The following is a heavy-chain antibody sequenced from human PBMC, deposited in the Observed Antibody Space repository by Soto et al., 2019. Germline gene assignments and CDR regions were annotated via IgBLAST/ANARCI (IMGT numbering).Heavy chain of an antibody. V-gene: IGHV3-23*01. CDR2: INNNSGRK. CDR3: AKAGDYEYFDY. J-gene: IGHJ4*02. D-gene: IGHD3-22*01. CDR1: GFTFSSYT. Sequence: PVGSLRLSCAASGFTFSSYTMNWVRQAPGKGMEWVSSINNNSGRKYYADSVKGRFTISRDNFKNTLFLQMNSLKAEDTAVYFYAKAGDYEYFDYWGQGTQVTVSS.